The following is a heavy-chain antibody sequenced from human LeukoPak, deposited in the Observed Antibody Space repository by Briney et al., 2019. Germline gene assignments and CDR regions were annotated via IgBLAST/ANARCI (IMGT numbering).Heavy chain of an antibody. V-gene: IGHV4-34*01. CDR1: GGSFSGYY. Sequence: SETLSLTCAVYGGSFSGYYWSWIRQPPGKGLEWIGEINHSGSTNYNPSLKSRVTISVDTSKNQFSLKLSSVTAADTAVYYCASEVRQHYMDVWGKGTTVTVSS. J-gene: IGHJ6*03. CDR3: ASEVRQHYMDV. CDR2: INHSGST. D-gene: IGHD4-23*01.